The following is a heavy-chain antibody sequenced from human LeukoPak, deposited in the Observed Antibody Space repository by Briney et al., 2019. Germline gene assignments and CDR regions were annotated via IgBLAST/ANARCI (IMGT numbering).Heavy chain of an antibody. CDR3: ARVLRYDFWSAYYFDY. Sequence: ASVKVSCKASGYTFTDYYMHWVRQATGQGLEWMAWISTYNGNTNYALKVQGRATMTTDTSTSAAYMELRSLRSDDTAVYYCARVLRYDFWSAYYFDYWGQGTLVTVSS. J-gene: IGHJ4*02. D-gene: IGHD3-3*01. CDR1: GYTFTDYY. CDR2: ISTYNGNT. V-gene: IGHV1-18*04.